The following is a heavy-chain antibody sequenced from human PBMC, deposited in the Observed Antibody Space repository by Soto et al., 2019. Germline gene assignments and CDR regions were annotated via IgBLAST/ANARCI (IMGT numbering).Heavy chain of an antibody. D-gene: IGHD2-2*01. V-gene: IGHV1-69*12. Sequence: QVQLVQSGAEVKKPGSSVKVSCKASGGTFSNYAISWVRQAPGQGLEWMGGIIPIFGTANYAQKFQGRVTITADESTSTAYMELSSLRSEDTAVYYCASGTPLVPAALGIYGMDVWGQGTTVTVSS. J-gene: IGHJ6*02. CDR2: IIPIFGTA. CDR3: ASGTPLVPAALGIYGMDV. CDR1: GGTFSNYA.